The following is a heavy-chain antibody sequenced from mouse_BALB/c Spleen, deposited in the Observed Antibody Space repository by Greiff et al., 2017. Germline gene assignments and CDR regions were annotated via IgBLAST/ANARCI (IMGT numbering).Heavy chain of an antibody. J-gene: IGHJ1*01. CDR1: GFTFSSYY. CDR3: ARQGDYYGSSYGYFDV. D-gene: IGHD1-1*01. CDR2: INSNGGST. Sequence: EVQGVESGGGLVKLGGSLKLSCAASGFTFSSYYMSWVRQTPEKRLELVAAINSNGGSTYYPDTVKGRFTISRDNAKNTLYLQMSSLKSEDTALYYCARQGDYYGSSYGYFDVWGAGTTVTVSS. V-gene: IGHV5-6-2*01.